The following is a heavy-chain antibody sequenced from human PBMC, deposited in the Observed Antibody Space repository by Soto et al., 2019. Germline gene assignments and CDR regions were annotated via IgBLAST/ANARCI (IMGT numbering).Heavy chain of an antibody. J-gene: IGHJ6*02. V-gene: IGHV4-34*01. D-gene: IGHD5-12*01. CDR1: GGSFSGYY. CDR2: INHSGST. CDR3: AGATPIVWYGMDV. Sequence: SETLSLTCAVYGGSFSGYYWSWIRQPPGKGLEWIGEINHSGSTNYNPSLKSRVTISVDTSKNQFSLKLSSVTAADTAVYYCAGATPIVWYGMDVWGQGTTVTVSS.